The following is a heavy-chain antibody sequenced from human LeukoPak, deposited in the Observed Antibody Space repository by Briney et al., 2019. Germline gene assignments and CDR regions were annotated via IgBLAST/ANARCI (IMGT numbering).Heavy chain of an antibody. CDR1: GFTFDDYG. J-gene: IGHJ5*02. CDR2: INWNGGST. CDR3: ARDPLIAAGGVNWFDP. V-gene: IGHV3-20*04. D-gene: IGHD6-13*01. Sequence: GGSLRLSCAASGFTFDDYGMSWVRQAPGKGLEWVSGINWNGGSTGYADSVKGRFTISRDNAKNSLYLQMSSLGAEDTAFYYCARDPLIAAGGVNWFDPWGQGTLVTVSS.